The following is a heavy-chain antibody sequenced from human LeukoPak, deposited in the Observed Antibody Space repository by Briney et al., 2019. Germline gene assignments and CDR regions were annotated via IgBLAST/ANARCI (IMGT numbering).Heavy chain of an antibody. V-gene: IGHV3-48*01. CDR2: ISSSSSTI. D-gene: IGHD3-22*01. CDR3: ARLTSGSRLFDI. J-gene: IGHJ3*02. Sequence: PGGSLRLSCAASGFTFSSYSMNWVRQAPGKGLEWVSYISSSSSTIYYADSAKGRFTISRDNAKNSLYLQMNSLRAEDTAVYYCARLTSGSRLFDIWGQGTMVTVSS. CDR1: GFTFSSYS.